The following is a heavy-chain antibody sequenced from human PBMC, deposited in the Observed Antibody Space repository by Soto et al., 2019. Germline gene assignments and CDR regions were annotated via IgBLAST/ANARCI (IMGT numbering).Heavy chain of an antibody. CDR2: IRSQPNSYAT. J-gene: IGHJ5*02. CDR3: TESPDFAP. Sequence: EVQLVESGGGLVQPGGSLKLSCAASGFSFSGSAMHWVRRASGEGLEWIGRIRSQPNSYATAYAASVKGRFTISRDDSTTTAYLQMNSLTTEDTAVYYGTESPDFAPWGHGTLVTVSS. V-gene: IGHV3-73*02. CDR1: GFSFSGSA.